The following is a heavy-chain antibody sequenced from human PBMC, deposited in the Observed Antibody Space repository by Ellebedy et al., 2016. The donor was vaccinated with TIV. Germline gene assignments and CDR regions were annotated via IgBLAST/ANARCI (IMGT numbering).Heavy chain of an antibody. V-gene: IGHV5-10-1*01. D-gene: IGHD1-26*01. CDR2: IDPIDSYT. CDR1: GYSFTSYW. CDR3: ARYSGSYQRGIDY. Sequence: GESLKISXKGSGYSFTSYWIGWVRQMPGKGLEWMGRIDPIDSYTNYSPSFQGHVTISADKSISTAYLQWSSLKASDTAMYYCARYSGSYQRGIDYWGQGTLVTVSS. J-gene: IGHJ4*02.